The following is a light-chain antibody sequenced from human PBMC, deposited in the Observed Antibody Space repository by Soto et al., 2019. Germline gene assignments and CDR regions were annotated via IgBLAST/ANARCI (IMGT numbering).Light chain of an antibody. CDR1: SSDVGGYNY. J-gene: IGLJ2*01. V-gene: IGLV2-8*01. CDR3: SSYAGSNNFVV. Sequence: QPVLTQPPSASGSPGQSVTISCTGTSSDVGGYNYVSWYQQHPGKAPKLMIYEVSKRPSGVPDRFSGSKSGNTASLTVSGLQAEDEADYYCSSYAGSNNFVVFGGGTKRTVL. CDR2: EVS.